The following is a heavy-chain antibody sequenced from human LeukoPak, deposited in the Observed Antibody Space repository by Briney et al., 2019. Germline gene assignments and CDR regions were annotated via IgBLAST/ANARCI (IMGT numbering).Heavy chain of an antibody. CDR2: IWYDGSNK. Sequence: PGRSLRLSCAASRFTFSSYGMHWVRQAPGKGLEWVAVIWYDGSNKYYADSVKGRFTISRDNSKNTLYLQMNSLRAEDTAVYYCARRVASANDAFDIWGQGTMVTVSS. CDR3: ARRVASANDAFDI. V-gene: IGHV3-33*01. CDR1: RFTFSSYG. D-gene: IGHD6-13*01. J-gene: IGHJ3*02.